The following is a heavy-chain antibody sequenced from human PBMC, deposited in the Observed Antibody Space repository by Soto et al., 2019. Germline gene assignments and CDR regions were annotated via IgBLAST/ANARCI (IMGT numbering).Heavy chain of an antibody. CDR3: ARNAYTDLYWYFDL. CDR1: GASLSDDH. V-gene: IGHV4-59*08. Sequence: QVQLQESGPGLVKPSETLSLTCSVSGASLSDDHWRWIRQPPGKGLEWIGYIYYSRSTDYNPSLKSRGSMAVDTSKNQFSLKLTSVTAADTAVYYCARNAYTDLYWYFDLWGRGTLVTVAS. J-gene: IGHJ2*01. D-gene: IGHD2-2*01. CDR2: IYYSRST.